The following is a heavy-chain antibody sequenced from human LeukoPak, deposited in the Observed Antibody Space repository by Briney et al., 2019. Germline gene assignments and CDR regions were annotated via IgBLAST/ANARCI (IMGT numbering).Heavy chain of an antibody. J-gene: IGHJ4*02. CDR2: IRQDGSEK. CDR1: GFTFSSYW. V-gene: IGHV3-7*01. D-gene: IGHD5-12*01. Sequence: GGSLRLSCAASGFTFSSYWMSWVRQAPGKGLEWVANIRQDGSEKYFVDSVKGRFTISRDNANNSLYLQVNSLRAEDTAVYYCARERYSGNYYFDYWGQGTLVTVSS. CDR3: ARERYSGNYYFDY.